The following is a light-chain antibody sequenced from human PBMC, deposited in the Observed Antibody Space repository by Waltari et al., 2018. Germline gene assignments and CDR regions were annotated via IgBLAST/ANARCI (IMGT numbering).Light chain of an antibody. V-gene: IGLV4-69*01. J-gene: IGLJ3*02. Sequence: QLVLTQSPSASASLGASVKLTCTLSSGHSSNVIAWLQQQQEKGPRYLMKVNSDGSHSKGDEIPDRFSVASSGAARYLTITSLQSEDEADYYCQTGGHGTWVFGGGTKLTVL. CDR1: SGHSSNV. CDR3: QTGGHGTWV. CDR2: VNSDGSH.